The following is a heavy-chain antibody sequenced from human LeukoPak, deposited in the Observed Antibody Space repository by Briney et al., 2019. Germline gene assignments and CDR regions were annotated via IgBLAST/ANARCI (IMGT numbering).Heavy chain of an antibody. CDR1: GGSISRSNYY. V-gene: IGHV4-39*01. D-gene: IGHD1-14*01. CDR2: IYYSGST. J-gene: IGHJ2*01. CDR3: ARRVGTRDWYFDL. Sequence: SETLSLTCAVSGGSISRSNYYWGWIRQPPGKGLEWIGSIYYSGSTYYSPSLKSRVTISVDTSKNQFSLKLTSVTAADTAVYYCARRVGTRDWYFDLWGRGTLVTVSS.